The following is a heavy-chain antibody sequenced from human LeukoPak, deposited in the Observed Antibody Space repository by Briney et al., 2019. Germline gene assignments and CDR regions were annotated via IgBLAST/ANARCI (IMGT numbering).Heavy chain of an antibody. J-gene: IGHJ4*02. D-gene: IGHD2-8*02. CDR3: AKAASWYYFDS. V-gene: IGHV3-23*01. CDR2: ISGTST. CDR1: GFTFSSYA. Sequence: GGSLRLSCAASGFTFSSYAMSWVRQAPGKGLEWVSSISGTSTYYADSVKGRFTISRDNSKNTLYLQMNSLRAEDTAVYYCAKAASWYYFDSWGQGTLVTVSS.